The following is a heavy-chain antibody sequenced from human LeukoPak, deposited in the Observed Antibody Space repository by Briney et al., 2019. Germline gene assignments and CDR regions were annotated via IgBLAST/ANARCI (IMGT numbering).Heavy chain of an antibody. CDR2: LHSSGST. CDR1: GGSVSSGGYS. V-gene: IGHV4-39*07. J-gene: IGHJ5*01. D-gene: IGHD6-19*01. Sequence: PSETLSLTCTVSGGSVSSGGYSWAWIRQPQGKGLEWIGTLHSSGSTNYGSSLKSRVSMSADSSKNQFSLRLTSVTAADTAVYFCARRSSGWPNNWFDSWGQGTLVIVSS. CDR3: ARRSSGWPNNWFDS.